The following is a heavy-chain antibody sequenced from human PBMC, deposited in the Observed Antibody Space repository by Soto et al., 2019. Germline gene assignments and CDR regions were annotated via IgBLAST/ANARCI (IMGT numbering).Heavy chain of an antibody. V-gene: IGHV1-2*02. CDR2: IDPRSGGT. Sequence: XSVKVSCKCSAYTFTSYYIHWVRQAPGQGLECMGWIDPRSGGTNYAQKFQGRVIMTRDTSINTAYMELSRLTSDDTAVYYCATDDYGAYASWGQGTLVTVSP. CDR1: AYTFTSYY. J-gene: IGHJ5*02. D-gene: IGHD4-17*01. CDR3: ATDDYGAYAS.